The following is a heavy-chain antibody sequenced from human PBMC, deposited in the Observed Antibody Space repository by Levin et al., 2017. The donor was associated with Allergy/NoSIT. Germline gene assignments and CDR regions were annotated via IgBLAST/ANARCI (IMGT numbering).Heavy chain of an antibody. CDR2: ISSSSSAM. V-gene: IGHV3-48*01. CDR1: GFMFRNYN. Sequence: RGESLKISCIASGFMFRNYNMNWVRQAPGKGLEWVSSISSSSSAMSYGDSVQGRFTISRDNAENSLYLQMDSLRAEDTAVYYCARRRLVRGAFDIWGQGTMVTVSS. CDR3: ARRRLVRGAFDI. D-gene: IGHD2-8*01. J-gene: IGHJ3*02.